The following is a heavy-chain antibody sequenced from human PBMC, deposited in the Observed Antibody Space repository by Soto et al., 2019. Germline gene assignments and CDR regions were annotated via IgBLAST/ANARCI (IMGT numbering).Heavy chain of an antibody. CDR3: AQGGVRMDV. CDR1: GGSISSYY. CDR2: IYYSGST. D-gene: IGHD3-16*01. Sequence: QVQLQESGPGLVKPSETLSLTCTVSGGSISSYYWSWIRQPPGKGLEWIGYIYYSGSTNYNPSLKSRVTISVDTSKNQFSLKLSSVTAADAAVYYCAQGGVRMDVWGQWTTVTVSS. V-gene: IGHV4-59*01. J-gene: IGHJ6*02.